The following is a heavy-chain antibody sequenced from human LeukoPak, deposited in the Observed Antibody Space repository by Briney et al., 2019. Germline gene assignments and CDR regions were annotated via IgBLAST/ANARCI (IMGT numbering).Heavy chain of an antibody. D-gene: IGHD2-2*01. CDR1: GFTFTSSA. Sequence: ASVKVSCKASGFTFTSSAMQWVRQARGQRLEWIGWIVVGSGNTNYAQKFQERVTITRDMSTSIAYMELSSLRSEDTAVYYCAAGPLGVVVPAVFTRWGQGTLVTVSS. V-gene: IGHV1-58*02. CDR3: AAGPLGVVVPAVFTR. CDR2: IVVGSGNT. J-gene: IGHJ4*02.